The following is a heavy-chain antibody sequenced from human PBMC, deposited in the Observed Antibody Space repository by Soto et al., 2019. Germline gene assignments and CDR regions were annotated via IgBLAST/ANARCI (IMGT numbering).Heavy chain of an antibody. CDR2: IIPIFGTA. J-gene: IGHJ5*02. CDR1: GGTFSSYA. D-gene: IGHD6-13*01. CDR3: ARSADGDPYRSSWPPRNWFDP. Sequence: QVQLVQSGAEVKKPGSSVKVSCKASGGTFSSYAISWVRQAPGQGLECMGGIIPIFGTANYAQKFQGRVTITADKSTSTAYMELSSLRSEDTAVYYCARSADGDPYRSSWPPRNWFDPWGQGTLVTVSS. V-gene: IGHV1-69*06.